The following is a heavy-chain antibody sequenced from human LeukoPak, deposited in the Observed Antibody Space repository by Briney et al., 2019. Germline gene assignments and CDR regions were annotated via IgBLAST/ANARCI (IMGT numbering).Heavy chain of an antibody. J-gene: IGHJ5*02. D-gene: IGHD1-26*01. CDR1: VSPFTNYW. Sequence: GESLQISCQGSVSPFTNYWIAWVRQLPGKGLEWMGITRYSPSFQGQVTISADKSISTAYLQWSSLKASDTAMYYCARTYSVNYYAPFDPWGQGTLVTVSS. CDR3: ARTYSVNYYAPFDP. V-gene: IGHV5-51*01. CDR2: T.